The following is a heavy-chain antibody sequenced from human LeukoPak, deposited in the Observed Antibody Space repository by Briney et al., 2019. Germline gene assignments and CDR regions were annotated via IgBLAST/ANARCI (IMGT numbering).Heavy chain of an antibody. D-gene: IGHD6-13*01. V-gene: IGHV6-1*01. Sequence: SQTLSLTFAISGGSISINIAAWNWVRQSPSRGLEWLGSTYYRSKWSYDYAVSGKSLISINPDTSKNQFSLQLHSVTPEDTAVYYCASAGYSTTWYSFFDYWGQGTLVTVSS. CDR1: GGSISINIAA. CDR3: ASAGYSTTWYSFFDY. J-gene: IGHJ4*02. CDR2: TYYRSKWSY.